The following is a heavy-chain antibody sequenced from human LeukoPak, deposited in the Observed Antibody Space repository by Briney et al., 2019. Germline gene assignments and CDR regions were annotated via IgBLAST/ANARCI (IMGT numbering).Heavy chain of an antibody. J-gene: IGHJ4*02. CDR3: ARAPLPKYCSSTSCLFDY. Sequence: ASVKVSCKASGYTFTSYGISWVRQAPGQGLEWMGWISAYNGNTKYAQKLQGRVTMTTDTSTSTVYMELRSLRSDDTAVYYCARAPLPKYCSSTSCLFDYWGQGTLVTVSS. V-gene: IGHV1-18*01. D-gene: IGHD2-2*01. CDR1: GYTFTSYG. CDR2: ISAYNGNT.